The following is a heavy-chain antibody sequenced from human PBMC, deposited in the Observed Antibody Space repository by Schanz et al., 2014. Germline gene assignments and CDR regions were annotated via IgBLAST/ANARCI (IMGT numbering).Heavy chain of an antibody. CDR1: GDSISSTSYY. Sequence: QLQMQESGPGLVKPSETLSLTCSVSGDSISSTSYYWGWIRQPPGKGLEWIGEIFHSGTTNYNPSLESRVTISVDKSKNHFSLILSSMTAADTAVYYCTRSTLWSYDVWGRGTMVIVSS. V-gene: IGHV4-61*05. J-gene: IGHJ3*01. D-gene: IGHD2-21*01. CDR2: IFHSGTT. CDR3: TRSTLWSYDV.